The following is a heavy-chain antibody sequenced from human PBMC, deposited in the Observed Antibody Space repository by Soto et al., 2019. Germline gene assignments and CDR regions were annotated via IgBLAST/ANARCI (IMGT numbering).Heavy chain of an antibody. CDR2: ISYDGSNK. CDR1: GFTFSSYG. Sequence: QVQLVESGGGVVQPGRSLRLSCAASGFTFSSYGMHWVRQAPGKGLEWVAVISYDGSNKYYADSVKGRFTISRDNSKNTLYLQMNSLRAEGTDVYYCAIDFDRMSSCGMDVWGQGTTVTVSS. CDR3: AIDFDRMSSCGMDV. V-gene: IGHV3-30*03. J-gene: IGHJ6*02. D-gene: IGHD3-9*01.